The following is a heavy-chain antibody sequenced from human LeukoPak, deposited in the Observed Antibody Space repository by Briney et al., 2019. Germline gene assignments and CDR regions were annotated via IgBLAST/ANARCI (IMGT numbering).Heavy chain of an antibody. D-gene: IGHD3-16*01. CDR1: GFTFSNYW. CDR3: ASGHYDYVWGSISPTNYFDN. V-gene: IGHV3-74*01. Sequence: GGSLRLSCAASGFTFSNYWMHWVRQAPGTGPVWVSGINTDGTITRSADSVKGRFTISRDNAQNSLYLQMNSLRVEDTAVYYCASGHYDYVWGSISPTNYFDNWGQGTLVTVSS. J-gene: IGHJ4*02. CDR2: INTDGTIT.